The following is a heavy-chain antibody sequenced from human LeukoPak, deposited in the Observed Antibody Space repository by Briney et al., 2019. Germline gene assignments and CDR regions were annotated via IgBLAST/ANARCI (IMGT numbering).Heavy chain of an antibody. Sequence: SETLSLTCAVYGESFNGYYWSWIRQPPGKGLLWIGEINHRGNTNDNPSLKSRVTFSVDTSKNQFSMRLTSLTAADTAVYFCARGWYYYDSTGYYYRTIFDSWGQGTVVTVSS. CDR3: ARGWYYYDSTGYYYRTIFDS. D-gene: IGHD3-22*01. J-gene: IGHJ4*02. CDR2: INHRGNT. V-gene: IGHV4-34*01. CDR1: GESFNGYY.